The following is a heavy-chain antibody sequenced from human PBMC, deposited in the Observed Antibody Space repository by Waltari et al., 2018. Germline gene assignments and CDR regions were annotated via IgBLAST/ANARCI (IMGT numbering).Heavy chain of an antibody. CDR1: GYTLTELS. CDR2: VDPEDGET. CDR3: ATGYDSSGYNDY. V-gene: IGHV1-24*01. Sequence: QVQLVQSGAEVKKPGASVKVSCKVSGYTLTELSMHWVRQAPGKGLEWMGSVDPEDGETIYAQKFQGRVTMTEDTATDTAYMELSSLRSEDTAVYYCATGYDSSGYNDYWGQGTLVTVSS. J-gene: IGHJ4*02. D-gene: IGHD3-22*01.